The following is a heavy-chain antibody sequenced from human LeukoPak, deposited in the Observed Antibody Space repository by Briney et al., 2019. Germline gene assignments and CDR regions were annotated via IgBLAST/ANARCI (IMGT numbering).Heavy chain of an antibody. V-gene: IGHV4-59*01. CDR1: GGSISSYY. CDR3: AREYHDSSGYYLDYYYYYMDV. J-gene: IGHJ6*03. D-gene: IGHD3-22*01. Sequence: SETLSLTCTVSGGSISSYYWSWIRQPPGKGLEWIGYIYYSGNTNYNPSLKSRVTISVDTSKNQFSLKLSSVTAADTAVYYCAREYHDSSGYYLDYYYYYMDVWGKGTTVTVSS. CDR2: IYYSGNT.